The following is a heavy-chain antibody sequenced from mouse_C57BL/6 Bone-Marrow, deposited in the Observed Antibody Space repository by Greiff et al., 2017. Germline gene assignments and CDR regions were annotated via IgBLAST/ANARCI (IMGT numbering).Heavy chain of an antibody. J-gene: IGHJ1*03. CDR1: GYTFTSYW. V-gene: IGHV1-69*01. CDR3: ESDDYGRSYWYFDV. Sequence: QVQLQQPGAELVMPGASVKLSCKASGYTFTSYWMHWVKQRPGQGLEWIGEIDPSDSYTNYNQKFQGKSTLTVDKSSSTAYMQLSSLTSEDSAVYYCESDDYGRSYWYFDVWGTGTTVTVSS. D-gene: IGHD1-1*01. CDR2: IDPSDSYT.